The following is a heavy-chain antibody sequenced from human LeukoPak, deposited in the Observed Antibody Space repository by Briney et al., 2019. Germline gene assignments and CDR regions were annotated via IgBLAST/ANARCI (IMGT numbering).Heavy chain of an antibody. CDR3: AKALYTSGWYAFDI. CDR2: ISSSSSTI. D-gene: IGHD6-19*01. J-gene: IGHJ3*02. Sequence: GGSLRLSCAASGFTFSSYSMNWVRQAPGKGLEWVSYISSSSSTIYYADSVKGRFTISRDNAKNSLYLQMNSLRVEDTAVYYCAKALYTSGWYAFDIWGQGTLVTVSS. V-gene: IGHV3-48*04. CDR1: GFTFSSYS.